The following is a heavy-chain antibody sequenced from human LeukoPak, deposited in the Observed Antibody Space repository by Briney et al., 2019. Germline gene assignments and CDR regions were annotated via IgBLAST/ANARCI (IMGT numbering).Heavy chain of an antibody. D-gene: IGHD6-19*01. CDR2: INHSGST. V-gene: IGHV4-34*01. CDR1: GGSFSGYY. J-gene: IGHJ4*02. Sequence: KPSETLSLTCAVYGGSFSGYYWSWIRQPPGKGLEWIGEINHSGSTNYNPSLKSRVTISVDTSKNQFSLKLSSVTAADTAVYYCARGRVGSGWYSGGLTRRLRHFDYWGQGTLVTVSS. CDR3: ARGRVGSGWYSGGLTRRLRHFDY.